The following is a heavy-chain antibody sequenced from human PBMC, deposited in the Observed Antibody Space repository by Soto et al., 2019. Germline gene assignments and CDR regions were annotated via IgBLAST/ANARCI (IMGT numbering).Heavy chain of an antibody. V-gene: IGHV3-23*01. D-gene: IGHD6-6*01. CDR1: GFTFRNYA. CDR3: AKDVEALARVGGMDV. CDR2: ISGNGGTT. Sequence: LRLSCTASGFTFRNYAMSWVRQAPGKGLQWVSAISGNGGTTYYADSVKGRFTLSRDNFKDTLYLQMNSLRAEDTAVYYCAKDVEALARVGGMDVWGQGTTVTVSS. J-gene: IGHJ6*02.